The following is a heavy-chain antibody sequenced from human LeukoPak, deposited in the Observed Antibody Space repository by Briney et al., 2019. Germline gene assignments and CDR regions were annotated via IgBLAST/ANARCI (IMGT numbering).Heavy chain of an antibody. V-gene: IGHV3-23*01. D-gene: IGHD3-3*01. CDR1: GFSFSSYA. CDR3: AKGPGRFLEWLSEYYYYYYGMDV. Sequence: PGGSLRLSCAASGFSFSSYAMSWVRQAPGKGLEWVSGISDSGSRAYYADSVKGRFTISRDNSKNTLYLQMNSLRAEDTAVYYCAKGPGRFLEWLSEYYYYYYGMDVWGQGTTVTVSS. J-gene: IGHJ6*02. CDR2: ISDSGSRA.